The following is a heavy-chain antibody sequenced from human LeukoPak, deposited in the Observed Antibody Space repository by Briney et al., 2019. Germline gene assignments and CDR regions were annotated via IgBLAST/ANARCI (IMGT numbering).Heavy chain of an antibody. J-gene: IGHJ4*02. CDR3: VRGGDWGAFDY. D-gene: IGHD3-16*01. V-gene: IGHV4-34*01. CDR1: GGSFSGYY. Sequence: SETLSLTCAVYGGSFSGYYWSWIRQPPGKGLEWIGEINHSGSTNYNPSLKSRVTISVDTSKNQFSLKLSSVTAADTAVYYCVRGGDWGAFDYWGQGTLVTVSS. CDR2: INHSGST.